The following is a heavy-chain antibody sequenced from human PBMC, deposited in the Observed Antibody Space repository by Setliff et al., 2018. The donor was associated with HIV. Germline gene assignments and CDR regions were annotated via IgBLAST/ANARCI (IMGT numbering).Heavy chain of an antibody. D-gene: IGHD6-19*01. CDR2: IYYIGGT. Sequence: NPSETLSLTCTVSGASISSSSFYWGWIRQSPGKGLELIGYIYYIGGTNYNPSLKSRVTISIDTSKSQFSLKLTSVSAADTAIYYCARVPYPADYYMDVWGKGTTVTVSS. CDR3: ARVPYPADYYMDV. CDR1: GASISSSSFY. V-gene: IGHV4-61*05. J-gene: IGHJ6*03.